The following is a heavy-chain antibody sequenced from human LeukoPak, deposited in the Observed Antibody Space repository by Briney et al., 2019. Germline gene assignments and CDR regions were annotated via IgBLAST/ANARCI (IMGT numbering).Heavy chain of an antibody. V-gene: IGHV1-2*06. Sequence: GASVKVSCKASGYTFIDYYMHWVRQAPGQGLEWMGRINPSSGGTNYAQKFQGRVTMTRDTSISTAYMELSRLRSDDTAVYYCARGLVVVPAATPFDPWGQGTLVTVSS. CDR2: INPSSGGT. J-gene: IGHJ5*02. CDR3: ARGLVVVPAATPFDP. D-gene: IGHD2-2*01. CDR1: GYTFIDYY.